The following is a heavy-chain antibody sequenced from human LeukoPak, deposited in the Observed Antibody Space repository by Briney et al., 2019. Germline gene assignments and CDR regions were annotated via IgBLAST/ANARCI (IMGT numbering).Heavy chain of an antibody. D-gene: IGHD5-12*01. CDR3: ARQVGWLRFGEFDY. CDR2: IYYSGST. J-gene: IGHJ4*02. V-gene: IGHV4-39*01. CDR1: GGSISSSSYY. Sequence: PSEALSLTCTVSGGSISSSSYYWGWIRQPPGKGLEWIGSIYYSGSTYYNPFLKSRVTISVDTSKNQFSLKLSSVTAADTAVYYCARQVGWLRFGEFDYWGQGTLVTVSS.